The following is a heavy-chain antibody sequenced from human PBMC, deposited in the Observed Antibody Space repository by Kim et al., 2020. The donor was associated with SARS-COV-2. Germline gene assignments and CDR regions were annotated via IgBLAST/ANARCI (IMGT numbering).Heavy chain of an antibody. J-gene: IGHJ4*02. D-gene: IGHD2-15*01. CDR3: AKDGHCSGGSCYTAWYFDY. V-gene: IGHV3-23*01. Sequence: GGSLRLSCAASGFTFSSYAMSWVRQAPGKGLEWVSAISGSGGSTYYADSVKGRFTISRDNSKNTLYLQMNSLRAEDTAVYYCAKDGHCSGGSCYTAWYFDYWGQGTLVTVSS. CDR2: ISGSGGST. CDR1: GFTFSSYA.